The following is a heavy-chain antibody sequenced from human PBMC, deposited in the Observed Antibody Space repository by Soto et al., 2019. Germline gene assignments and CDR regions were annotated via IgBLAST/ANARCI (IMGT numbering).Heavy chain of an antibody. CDR3: AKDTYYYDRSGYYTFDY. D-gene: IGHD3-22*01. J-gene: IGHJ4*02. CDR2: ISYDGSNK. CDR1: GFTFSSYG. Sequence: QVQLVESGGGVVQPGRSLRLSCAASGFTFSSYGMHWVRQAPGKGLEWVAVISYDGSNKNYVDSVKGRFTISRDNSKNPVYLQMDSLRVEDTAVYYCAKDTYYYDRSGYYTFDYWGQGTLVTVSS. V-gene: IGHV3-30*18.